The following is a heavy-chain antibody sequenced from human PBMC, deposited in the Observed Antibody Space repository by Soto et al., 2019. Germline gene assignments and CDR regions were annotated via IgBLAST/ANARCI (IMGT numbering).Heavy chain of an antibody. V-gene: IGHV4-4*02. J-gene: IGHJ4*02. Sequence: SETLSLTCAVSGGSISSNNWWSWVRQPPGKGLEWIGEIYHSGSTNYNPSFKSRVAVSVDKSKNQFSLKLNSVTAADTAVYYCARRYGSCFDYWGQGTLVTVSS. CDR1: GGSISSNNW. CDR2: IYHSGST. CDR3: ARRYGSCFDY. D-gene: IGHD5-18*01.